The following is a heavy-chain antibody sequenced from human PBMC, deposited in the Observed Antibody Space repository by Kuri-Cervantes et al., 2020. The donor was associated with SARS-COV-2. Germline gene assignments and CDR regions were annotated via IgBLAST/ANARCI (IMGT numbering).Heavy chain of an antibody. CDR2: ISWNSGSI. CDR1: GFTFADYA. D-gene: IGHD2-2*01. CDR3: AKDGIVVVPAAKEGYYYYYMDV. J-gene: IGHJ6*03. V-gene: IGHV3-9*03. Sequence: GGSLRLSCAASGFTFADYAMHWVRQAPGKGLEWVSGISWNSGSIGYADSVKGRFTISRDNAKNSLYLQMNSLRAEDMALYYCAKDGIVVVPAAKEGYYYYYMDVWGKGTTVTVSS.